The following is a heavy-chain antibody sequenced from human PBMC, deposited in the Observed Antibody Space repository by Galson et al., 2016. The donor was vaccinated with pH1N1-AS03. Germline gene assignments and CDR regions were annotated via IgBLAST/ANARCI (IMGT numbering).Heavy chain of an antibody. CDR1: GFTFSSYW. CDR2: IKHDGSEK. D-gene: IGHD1-26*01. V-gene: IGHV3-7*03. J-gene: IGHJ4*02. CDR3: AREKFEGAFSGAMVDY. Sequence: SLRLSCAASGFTFSSYWMTWVRQAPGKRLEWVANIKHDGSEKYSVDSVKGRFTISRDNAKNSLYLQLNSLRAEDTAVYYCAREKFEGAFSGAMVDYWGQGTLVAVSS.